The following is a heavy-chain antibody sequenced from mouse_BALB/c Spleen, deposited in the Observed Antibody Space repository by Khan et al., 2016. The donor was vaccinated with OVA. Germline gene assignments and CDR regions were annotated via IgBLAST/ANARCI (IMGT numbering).Heavy chain of an antibody. Sequence: EVELVESGGDLVKPGGSLKLSCAASGFPFSTYGMSWVRQTPDKRLKWVAAISSGGGYTYYPDSVKGRFTISRDNAKNTLYMQMRSTKSEDRAMYDCKSLAYYYNSGGFGYWGQGTLVTVS. J-gene: IGHJ3*01. CDR2: ISSGGGYT. D-gene: IGHD1-1*01. CDR3: KSLAYYYNSGGFGY. CDR1: GFPFSTYG. V-gene: IGHV5-6*01.